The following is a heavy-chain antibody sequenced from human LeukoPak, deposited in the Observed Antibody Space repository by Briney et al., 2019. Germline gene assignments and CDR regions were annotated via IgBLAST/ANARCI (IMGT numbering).Heavy chain of an antibody. D-gene: IGHD5-24*01. V-gene: IGHV3-74*01. CDR2: INSDGSST. J-gene: IGHJ5*02. Sequence: GGSLRTSCAASGFTFSSYWMHWVRQAPGKGLVWVSRINSDGSSTSYADSVKGRFTISRDNSKNTLYLQMNSLRAEDTAVYYCARGDGYNFNWFDPWGQGTLVTVSS. CDR3: ARGDGYNFNWFDP. CDR1: GFTFSSYW.